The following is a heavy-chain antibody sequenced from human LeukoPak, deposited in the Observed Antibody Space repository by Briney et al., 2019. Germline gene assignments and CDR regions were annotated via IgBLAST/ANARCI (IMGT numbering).Heavy chain of an antibody. CDR3: AKDQWPYYYDSSGTGNWLDP. CDR2: IRYDGSNK. V-gene: IGHV3-30*02. D-gene: IGHD3-22*01. J-gene: IGHJ5*02. CDR1: GFTFSSYG. Sequence: PGGSLRLSCAASGFTFSSYGMHWVRQAPGKGQEWVAFIRYDGSNKYYADSVKGRFTISRDNSKNTLYLQMNSLRAEDTAVYYCAKDQWPYYYDSSGTGNWLDPWGQGTLVTVSS.